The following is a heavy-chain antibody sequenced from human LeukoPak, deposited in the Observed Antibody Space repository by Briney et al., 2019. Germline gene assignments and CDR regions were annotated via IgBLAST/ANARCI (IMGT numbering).Heavy chain of an antibody. Sequence: SGPTLVNPTQTLTLTCTFSGFSLSTNGMCVSWIRQPPGKALEWLALIDWDDDKYYSTSLKTRLTISKDTSKNQVVLTMTSMDPVDTATYYCALMGVGATGGAFDIWGQGTMVTVSS. CDR2: IDWDDDK. CDR1: GFSLSTNGMC. CDR3: ALMGVGATGGAFDI. J-gene: IGHJ3*02. V-gene: IGHV2-70*01. D-gene: IGHD1-26*01.